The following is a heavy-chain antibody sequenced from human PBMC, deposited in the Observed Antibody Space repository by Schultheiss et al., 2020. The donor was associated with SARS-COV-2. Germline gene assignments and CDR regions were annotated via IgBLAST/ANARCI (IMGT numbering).Heavy chain of an antibody. V-gene: IGHV3-23*01. J-gene: IGHJ3*02. Sequence: GGSLRLSCAASGFTFSSYAMSWVRQAPGKGLEWVSAISGSGGSTYYADSVKGRFTISRDNAKNSLYLQMNSLRAEDTAVYYCARAGVTMHYDSSEDAFDIWGQGTMVTVSS. D-gene: IGHD3-22*01. CDR1: GFTFSSYA. CDR3: ARAGVTMHYDSSEDAFDI. CDR2: ISGSGGST.